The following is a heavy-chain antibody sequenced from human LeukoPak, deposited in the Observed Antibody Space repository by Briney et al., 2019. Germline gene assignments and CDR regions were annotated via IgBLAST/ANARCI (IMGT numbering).Heavy chain of an antibody. J-gene: IGHJ4*02. V-gene: IGHV3-48*02. Sequence: GGSLRLSCASSGFTFSAYHMNWVRQAPGKGLEWISFISSDSGTIYYADSVKGRFTISRNNAANSLYLQMSNLRDEDTAVYYCARRDPFDYWGQGTMVTVSS. CDR2: ISSDSGTI. CDR3: ARRDPFDY. CDR1: GFTFSAYH.